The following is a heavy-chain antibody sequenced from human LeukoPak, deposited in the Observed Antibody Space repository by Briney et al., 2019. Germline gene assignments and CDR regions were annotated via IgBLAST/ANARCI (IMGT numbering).Heavy chain of an antibody. J-gene: IGHJ4*02. CDR1: GGSISSYY. CDR3: ARAQVGIVGATEFAY. D-gene: IGHD1-26*01. CDR2: IYYSGST. Sequence: YPSETLSLTCTVSGGSISSYYWTWIRQPPGKGLEWIGYIYYSGSTKYNPSLKSRVTISVDSSKNHFSLKLSSVTAADTAVYYCARAQVGIVGATEFAYWGQGTLVTVSS. V-gene: IGHV4-59*08.